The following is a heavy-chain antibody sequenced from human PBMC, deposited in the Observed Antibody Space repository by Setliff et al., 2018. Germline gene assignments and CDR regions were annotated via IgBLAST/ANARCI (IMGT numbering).Heavy chain of an antibody. V-gene: IGHV3-30*02. J-gene: IGHJ4*02. CDR1: GFTFSSYG. CDR3: AKDPRDTYYNFGY. CDR2: IRYDGSNK. D-gene: IGHD3-3*01. Sequence: GGSLRLSCAASGFTFSSYGMHWVRQAPGKGLEWVAFIRYDGSNKYYADSVKGRFTISRDNSKNTLYLQMNSLRAEDTAVYYCAKDPRDTYYNFGYWGQGTLVNVSS.